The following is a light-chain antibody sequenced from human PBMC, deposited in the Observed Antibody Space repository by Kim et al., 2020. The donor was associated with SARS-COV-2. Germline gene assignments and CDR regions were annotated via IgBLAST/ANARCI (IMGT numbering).Light chain of an antibody. Sequence: SITLSYTGTSSDVGSYNLVSWYQQPPGKAPKLMIYEVSKRPSGVSNRFSGSKSGNTASLTISGLQAEDEADYYCCSYAGSSTFYVFGTGTKVTVL. CDR1: SSDVGSYNL. CDR2: EVS. CDR3: CSYAGSSTFYV. V-gene: IGLV2-23*02. J-gene: IGLJ1*01.